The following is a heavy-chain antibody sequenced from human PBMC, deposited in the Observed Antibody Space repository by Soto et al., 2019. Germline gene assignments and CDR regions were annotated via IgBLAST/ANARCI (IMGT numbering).Heavy chain of an antibody. J-gene: IGHJ4*02. CDR3: ARAEYSYGPPDY. V-gene: IGHV1-69*13. CDR2: IIPIFGTA. CDR1: GGTFSSYA. D-gene: IGHD5-18*01. Sequence: GASVKVSCKASGGTFSSYAISWVRQAPGQGLEWMGGIIPIFGTANYAQKFQGRVTITADESTSTAYMELSSLRSEDTAVYYCARAEYSYGPPDYWGQGTLVTVSS.